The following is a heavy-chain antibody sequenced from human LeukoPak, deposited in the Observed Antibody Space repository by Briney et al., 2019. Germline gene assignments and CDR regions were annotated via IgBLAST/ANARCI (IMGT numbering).Heavy chain of an antibody. CDR3: ARELVYCGGNCSHYFDY. D-gene: IGHD2-21*02. CDR1: GYTFTSYD. CDR2: MNPNSGNT. V-gene: IGHV1-8*03. Sequence: EASVKVSCKASGYTFTSYDINWVRQATGQGLEWMGWMNPNSGNTGYAQKFQGRVTITRNTSISTAYMELSSLRSEDTAGYYCARELVYCGGNCSHYFDYWGQGTLVTVSS. J-gene: IGHJ4*02.